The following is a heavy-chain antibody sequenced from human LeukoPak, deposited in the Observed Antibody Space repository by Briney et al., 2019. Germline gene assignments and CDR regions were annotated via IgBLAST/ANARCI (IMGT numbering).Heavy chain of an antibody. CDR2: INPNSGGT. CDR3: ASLPNSGYEREALDY. V-gene: IGHV1-2*02. J-gene: IGHJ4*02. D-gene: IGHD5-12*01. Sequence: ASVKVSCKASGYTFTGYYMHWVRQAPGQGLEWMGWINPNSGGTNYAQKFQGRVTMTRDTSISTAYMELSRLRSDDTAVYYCASLPNSGYEREALDYWGQGTLVTVSS. CDR1: GYTFTGYY.